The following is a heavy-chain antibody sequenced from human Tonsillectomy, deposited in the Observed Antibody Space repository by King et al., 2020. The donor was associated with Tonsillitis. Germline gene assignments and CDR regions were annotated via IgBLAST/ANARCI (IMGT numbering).Heavy chain of an antibody. CDR3: AKDPLGVAVAGTYFQH. CDR1: GFTFDDYA. Sequence: VQLVESGGGLVQPGWSLRLSCAASGFTFDDYAMHWVRQAPGKGLEWVSGISWNSGSIGYADSVKGRFTISRDNAKNSLYLQMNSLRAEDTALYYCAKDPLGVAVAGTYFQHWGQGTLVTVSS. D-gene: IGHD6-19*01. CDR2: ISWNSGSI. V-gene: IGHV3-9*01. J-gene: IGHJ1*01.